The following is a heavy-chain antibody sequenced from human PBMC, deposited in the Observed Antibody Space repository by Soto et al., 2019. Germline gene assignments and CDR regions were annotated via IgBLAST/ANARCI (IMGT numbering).Heavy chain of an antibody. CDR3: ASHSYGYFPHYYHGMDV. D-gene: IGHD5-18*01. J-gene: IGHJ6*02. CDR2: IIPRFATP. V-gene: IGHV1-69*13. Sequence: GASVKVSCKTSGGTFSSFAISWVRLVPGQGLEWMGVIIPRFATPTYAQTFQGRVTITADESTSTAYMELSSLRSEDTAVYYCASHSYGYFPHYYHGMDVWGQGTTVTVSS. CDR1: GGTFSSFA.